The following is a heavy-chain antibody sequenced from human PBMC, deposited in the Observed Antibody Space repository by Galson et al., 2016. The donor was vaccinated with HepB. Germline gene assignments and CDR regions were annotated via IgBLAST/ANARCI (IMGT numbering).Heavy chain of an antibody. CDR1: GFPFDLHW. Sequence: SLRLSCAASGFPFDLHWMTWVRQGPGKGLEWVAKIKEDGSEKYYVDSVKGRFTISRDNAKNSVFLQMSSLRAEDTAVYYCARPYFYDRSGYGAVAYWGQGTLVTVSS. V-gene: IGHV3-7*01. D-gene: IGHD3-22*01. CDR2: IKEDGSEK. CDR3: ARPYFYDRSGYGAVAY. J-gene: IGHJ4*02.